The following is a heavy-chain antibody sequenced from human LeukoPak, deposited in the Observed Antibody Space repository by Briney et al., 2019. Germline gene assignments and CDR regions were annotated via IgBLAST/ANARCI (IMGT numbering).Heavy chain of an antibody. V-gene: IGHV1-69*04. CDR3: ARDREGYQLQHSAWFDP. J-gene: IGHJ5*02. CDR2: IIPILGIA. CDR1: GGTFSSYA. Sequence: SVKVSCKASGGTFSSYAISWVRQAPGQGLEWMGRIIPILGIANYAQKFQGRVTITADKSTSTAYMELSSLRSEDTAVYYCARDREGYQLQHSAWFDPWGQGTLVMVSS. D-gene: IGHD2-15*01.